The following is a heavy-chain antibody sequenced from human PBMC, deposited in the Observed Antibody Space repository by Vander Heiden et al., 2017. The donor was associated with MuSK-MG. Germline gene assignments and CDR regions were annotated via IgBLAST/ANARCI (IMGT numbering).Heavy chain of an antibody. D-gene: IGHD1-1*01. Sequence: EVQLVQSGGGLVQHGVSLILPCAVPGFTLLAAWRHWVRQGPGKGPVWVSRINPDGSITNYADSVKGRFTISRDNAKNTLYLQMNGLRAEDTALYYCTRDLHWNQVDYWGQGTLVTVSS. J-gene: IGHJ4*02. V-gene: IGHV3-74*01. CDR1: GFTLLAAW. CDR3: TRDLHWNQVDY. CDR2: INPDGSIT.